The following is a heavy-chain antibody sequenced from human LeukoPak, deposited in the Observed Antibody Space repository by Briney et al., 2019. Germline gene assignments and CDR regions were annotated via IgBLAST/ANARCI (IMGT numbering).Heavy chain of an antibody. CDR3: AREAETTLNWFDP. V-gene: IGHV1-2*02. Sequence: ASVKVSCKASGYTFSGYYMHWVRQAPGQGPEWMGWINPNSGGTKYAQKFQGRVTMTRDTSISTAYMELSRLRSDDTAVYYCAREAETTLNWFDPWGQGTLVTVSS. CDR1: GYTFSGYY. D-gene: IGHD1-1*01. J-gene: IGHJ5*02. CDR2: INPNSGGT.